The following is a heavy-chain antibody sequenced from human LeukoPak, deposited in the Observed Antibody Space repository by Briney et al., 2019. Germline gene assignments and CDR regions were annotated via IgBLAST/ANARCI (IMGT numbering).Heavy chain of an antibody. V-gene: IGHV4-61*01. CDR1: GGSVSSDTYY. D-gene: IGHD3-10*01. CDR3: ARHEKLGQFDY. Sequence: PSETLSLTCTVSGGSVSSDTYYWSWIRQPPGRGLEWIGYVYYSGSANYNPSLKSRVTISVDTSKNQFSLKLSSVTAADTAVYYCARHEKLGQFDYWGQGTLVTVSS. J-gene: IGHJ4*02. CDR2: VYYSGSA.